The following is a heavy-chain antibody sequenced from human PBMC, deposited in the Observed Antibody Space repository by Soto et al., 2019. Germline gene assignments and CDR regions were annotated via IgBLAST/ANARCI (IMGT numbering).Heavy chain of an antibody. D-gene: IGHD3-16*02. Sequence: SETLSLTCAFYGGSFSGYYWSWIRQPPGKGLEWIGEINHSGSTNYNPSLKSRVTISVDTSKNQFSLKLSSVTAADTAVYYCARGIYLTWFDPWGQGTLVTVSS. J-gene: IGHJ5*02. CDR2: INHSGST. CDR3: ARGIYLTWFDP. CDR1: GGSFSGYY. V-gene: IGHV4-34*01.